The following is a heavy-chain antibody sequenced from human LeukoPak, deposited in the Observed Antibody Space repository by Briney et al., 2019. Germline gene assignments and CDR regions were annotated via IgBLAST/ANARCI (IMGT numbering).Heavy chain of an antibody. J-gene: IGHJ4*01. Sequence: GGSLRLSCAASGFTLSSYEMNWVRQAPGKGLEWVSYISSSGGTMYYADSVKGRFTISRDNAKNSLYLQMNSLRAEDTAIYYCAKDLCSGGSCSDYWGQEPWSPSPQ. CDR2: ISSSGGTM. CDR3: AKDLCSGGSCSDY. CDR1: GFTLSSYE. V-gene: IGHV3-48*03. D-gene: IGHD2-15*01.